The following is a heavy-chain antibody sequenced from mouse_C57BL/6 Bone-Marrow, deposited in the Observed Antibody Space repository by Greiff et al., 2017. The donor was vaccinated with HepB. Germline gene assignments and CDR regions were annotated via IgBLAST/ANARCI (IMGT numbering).Heavy chain of an antibody. D-gene: IGHD1-1*01. CDR3: ARSYGSSFCDY. J-gene: IGHJ2*01. CDR2: IDPSDSYT. V-gene: IGHV1-69*01. Sequence: QVQLKQPGAELVMPGASVKLSCKASGYTFTSYWMHWVKQRPGQGLEWIGEIDPSDSYTNYNQKFKGKSTLTVDKSSSTAYMQLSSLTSEDSAVYYCARSYGSSFCDYWGQGTTLTVSS. CDR1: GYTFTSYW.